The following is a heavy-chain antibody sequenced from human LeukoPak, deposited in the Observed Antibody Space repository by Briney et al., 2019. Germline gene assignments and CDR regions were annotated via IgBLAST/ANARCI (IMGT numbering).Heavy chain of an antibody. V-gene: IGHV1-24*01. D-gene: IGHD3-22*01. J-gene: IGHJ6*03. CDR1: GYTLTELS. CDR2: FDPEDGET. CDR3: ATVGHYDSSGYYYYMDV. Sequence: ASVKVSCKVSGYTLTELSMHWMRQAPGKGLEWMGGFDPEDGETIYAQKFQGRVTMTEDTSTDTAYMELSSLRSEDTAVYYCATVGHYDSSGYYYYMDVWGKGTTVTVSS.